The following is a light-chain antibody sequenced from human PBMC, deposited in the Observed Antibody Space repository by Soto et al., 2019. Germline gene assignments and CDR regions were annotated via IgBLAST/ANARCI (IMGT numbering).Light chain of an antibody. Sequence: EIVMTQSPATLSASPVDRATLSFRSSQPVNNYLAWYQQKPGQAPRLLIYGASNRATGIPDRFSGSGSGTDFTLTISRLEPEDFAVYYCQQYGSSGTFGQGTKVDI. CDR2: GAS. J-gene: IGKJ1*01. CDR1: QPVNNY. V-gene: IGKV3-20*01. CDR3: QQYGSSGT.